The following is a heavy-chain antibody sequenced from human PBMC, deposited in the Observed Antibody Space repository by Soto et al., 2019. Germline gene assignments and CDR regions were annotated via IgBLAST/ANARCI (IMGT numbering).Heavy chain of an antibody. J-gene: IGHJ6*01. Sequence: GGSLRLSCTASGFSFGDYAVSWFRQAPGEGLEWVGLIRSKAYGGTTEYAASVKDRFTISRDDSKSIAYLQMNSLKTEDTAVYYCTRETNRGWYGYGMDVWGQGTTVNVSS. CDR1: GFSFGDYA. D-gene: IGHD6-19*01. CDR3: TRETNRGWYGYGMDV. CDR2: IRSKAYGGTT. V-gene: IGHV3-49*03.